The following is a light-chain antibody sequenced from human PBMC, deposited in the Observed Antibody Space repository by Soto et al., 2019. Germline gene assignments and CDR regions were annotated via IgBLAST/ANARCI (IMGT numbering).Light chain of an antibody. CDR3: RSYAGNSWV. V-gene: IGLV2-8*01. CDR1: SSDIGGYDF. CDR2: EVT. J-gene: IGLJ3*02. Sequence: QSALTQPPSASGSPGQSVTISCTGTSSDIGGYDFVSWYQQHPGKAPKLMIYEVTKRPSGVPDRFSGSKSGSTASLTVSGLQADDEADYYCRSYAGNSWVFGAGTKLTVL.